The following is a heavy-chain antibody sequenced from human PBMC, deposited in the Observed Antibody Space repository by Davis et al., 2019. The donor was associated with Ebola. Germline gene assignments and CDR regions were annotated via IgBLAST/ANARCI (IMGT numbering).Heavy chain of an antibody. Sequence: MPSETLSLTCTVSGGSISSYYWSWIRQPPGKGLEWIGYIYYSGSTNYNPSLKSRVTISVETSKNQFSLKLSSMTDADTAVYYCARDRPYSNYGGWDYWGQGTLVTVSS. V-gene: IGHV4-59*01. CDR1: GGSISSYY. D-gene: IGHD4-11*01. CDR2: IYYSGST. CDR3: ARDRPYSNYGGWDY. J-gene: IGHJ4*02.